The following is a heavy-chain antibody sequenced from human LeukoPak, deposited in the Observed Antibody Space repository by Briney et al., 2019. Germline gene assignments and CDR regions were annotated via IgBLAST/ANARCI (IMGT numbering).Heavy chain of an antibody. CDR2: IIPILGIA. V-gene: IGHV1-69*04. Sequence: ASVKVSCKASGGTFSSYAISWVRQAPGQGLEWMGRIIPILGIANYAQKFQGRVTITADKSTSTAYMELSSLRSEDTAVYYCARAEPYCGGDCYDDYWGQGTLVTVSS. CDR3: ARAEPYCGGDCYDDY. CDR1: GGTFSSYA. D-gene: IGHD2-21*02. J-gene: IGHJ4*02.